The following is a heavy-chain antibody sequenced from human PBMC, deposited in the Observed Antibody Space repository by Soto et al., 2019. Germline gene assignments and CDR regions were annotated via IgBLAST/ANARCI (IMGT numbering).Heavy chain of an antibody. CDR3: ARGEVAAAGYYYYYYGMDV. V-gene: IGHV4-39*01. J-gene: IGHJ6*02. CDR2: IYYSGST. D-gene: IGHD6-13*01. CDR1: GGSISSSSYY. Sequence: SETLSLTCTVSGGSISSSSYYWGWIRQPPGKGLEWIGSIYYSGSTYYNPSLKSRVTISVDTSKNQFSLKLSSVTAADMAVYFCARGEVAAAGYYYYYYGMDVWGQGTTVTVSS.